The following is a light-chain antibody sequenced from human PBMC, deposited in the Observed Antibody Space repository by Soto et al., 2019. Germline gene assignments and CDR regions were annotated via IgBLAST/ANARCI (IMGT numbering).Light chain of an antibody. J-gene: IGLJ2*01. CDR3: TSWTTTTTMI. CDR1: SSDIGAYNF. CDR2: DVN. Sequence: QSALTQPASVSGSPGQSITISCTGTSSDIGAYNFVSWYRQHPGKAPKLMLYDVNIRPSGVSNRFSGSKSGNTASLTISGHQAEDEADYYCTSWTTTTTMIFGGETKLTVL. V-gene: IGLV2-14*03.